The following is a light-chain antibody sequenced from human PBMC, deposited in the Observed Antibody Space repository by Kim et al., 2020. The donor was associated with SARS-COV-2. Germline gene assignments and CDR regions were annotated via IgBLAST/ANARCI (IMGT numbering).Light chain of an antibody. Sequence: GTVTLTWSPGTGAVTSGYNPNWFQQKPGGAPRALMFNTSNKRTWTAARFSGARRGGKAALTLAGVQPDDDAEYYCLLSYGGTHDWVFGGGTQLTVL. CDR3: LLSYGGTHDWV. CDR2: NTS. CDR1: TGAVTSGYN. V-gene: IGLV7-43*01. J-gene: IGLJ3*02.